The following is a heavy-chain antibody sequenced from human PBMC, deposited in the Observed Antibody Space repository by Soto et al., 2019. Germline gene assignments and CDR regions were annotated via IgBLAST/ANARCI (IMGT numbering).Heavy chain of an antibody. D-gene: IGHD3-10*01. V-gene: IGHV3-30*04. J-gene: IGHJ6*02. CDR1: GFTFSSYA. CDR2: ISYDGSNK. Sequence: GGSLRLSCAASGFTFSSYAMHWVRQAPGKGLEWVAVISYDGSNKYYADSVKGRFTISRDNSKNTLYLQMNSLRAEDTAVYYCAREDFYYYYGSGSYSYYYYGMDVWGQGTTVTVSS. CDR3: AREDFYYYYGSGSYSYYYYGMDV.